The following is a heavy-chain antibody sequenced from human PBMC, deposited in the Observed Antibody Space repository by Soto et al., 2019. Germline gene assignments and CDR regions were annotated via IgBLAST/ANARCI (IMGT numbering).Heavy chain of an antibody. CDR2: IIPIFGTA. V-gene: IGHV1-69*13. J-gene: IGHJ3*02. Sequence: SVKVSCKASGGTFSSYAISWVRQAPGQGLEWMGGIIPIFGTANYAQKFQGRVTITADESTSTAYMELSSLRSEDTAVYYCXRGGDYGAYLEAFDILGQGTMVTVSS. CDR3: XRGGDYGAYLEAFDI. CDR1: GGTFSSYA. D-gene: IGHD4-17*01.